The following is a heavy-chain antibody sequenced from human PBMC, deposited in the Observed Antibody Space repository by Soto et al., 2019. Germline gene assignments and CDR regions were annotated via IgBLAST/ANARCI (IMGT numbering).Heavy chain of an antibody. CDR3: ARLGSSTSLSSRHYYYYMDV. Sequence: SETLALTCTVSGGSISSYYWSWIRQPPGKGLEWIGYIYYSGSTNYNPSLKSRVTISVDTSKNPFSLKLSSVTAADTAVYYCARLGSSTSLSSRHYYYYMDVWGKGTTVSVSS. CDR2: IYYSGST. J-gene: IGHJ6*03. CDR1: GGSISSYY. D-gene: IGHD2-2*01. V-gene: IGHV4-59*01.